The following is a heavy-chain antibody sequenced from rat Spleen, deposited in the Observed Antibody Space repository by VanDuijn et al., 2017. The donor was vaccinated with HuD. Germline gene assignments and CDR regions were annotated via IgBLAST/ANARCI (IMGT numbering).Heavy chain of an antibody. CDR1: GFTFSDYG. D-gene: IGHD1-3*01. CDR2: IRYGDSSGHSST. V-gene: IGHV5-29*01. J-gene: IGHJ3*01. Sequence: EVQLVESDGGLVQPGRSLKLSCAASGFTFSDYGMAWVRQGPTKGLEWVATIRYGDSSGHSSTYYRDSVKGRFTISRDNAKSTLSLQMDSLRSEDTATYYCAKGFYYGPGAYWGQGTLVTVSS. CDR3: AKGFYYGPGAY.